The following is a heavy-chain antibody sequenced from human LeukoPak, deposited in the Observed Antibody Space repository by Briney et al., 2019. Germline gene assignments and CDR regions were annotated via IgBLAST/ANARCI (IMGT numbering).Heavy chain of an antibody. V-gene: IGHV3-23*01. CDR3: AKEVHSSGYYSDY. CDR1: GFTFSSYA. J-gene: IGHJ4*02. D-gene: IGHD3-22*01. CDR2: IHDSGATT. Sequence: SGGSLRLSCAASGFTFSSYAMNWVRQAPGKGLEWLSGIHDSGATTNYADSVRGRFTISRDNSKNTLYLQVNSLRAEDTAVYYCAKEVHSSGYYSDYWGQGALVTVSS.